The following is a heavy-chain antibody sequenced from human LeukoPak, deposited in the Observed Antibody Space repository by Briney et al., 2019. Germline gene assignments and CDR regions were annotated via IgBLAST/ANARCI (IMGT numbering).Heavy chain of an antibody. V-gene: IGHV1-69*13. CDR3: ARSSRNLYGMDV. J-gene: IGHJ6*02. Sequence: ASVKVSCKASGGTFSSSTISWVRQAPGQGLEWMGGVIPIFGAANYAQKFQGRVTITADESTITAYMELSSLKSEDTAAYYCARSSRNLYGMDVWGQGTTVTVSS. CDR2: VIPIFGAA. CDR1: GGTFSSST. D-gene: IGHD6-13*01.